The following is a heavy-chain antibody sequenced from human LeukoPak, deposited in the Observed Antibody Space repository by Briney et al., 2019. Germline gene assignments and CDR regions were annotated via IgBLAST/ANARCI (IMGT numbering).Heavy chain of an antibody. CDR3: ARDAAACTYWFDP. J-gene: IGHJ5*02. D-gene: IGHD6-13*01. V-gene: IGHV1-2*02. Sequence: GSVRVSCMESGYTFTGDYMQWGRQAPGEGVERRGWINPNSCGTNYAQKFQGRVTMTRDTSISTAYMELSRLRSDDTAVYYCARDAAACTYWFDPWGQGTLVTVSS. CDR2: INPNSCGT. CDR1: GYTFTGDY.